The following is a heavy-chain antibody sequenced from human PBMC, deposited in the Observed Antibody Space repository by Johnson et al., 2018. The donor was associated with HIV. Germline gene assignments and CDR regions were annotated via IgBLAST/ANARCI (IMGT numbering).Heavy chain of an antibody. V-gene: IGHV3-74*01. CDR3: VREGPSERAGFDI. J-gene: IGHJ3*02. CDR2: INSDGTGT. CDR1: GFTFSNYW. Sequence: EVQLVESGGGVVQPGMSLRLSCVTSGFTFSNYWMHWVRQGPGKGLVWVSRINSDGTGTSYADSVKGRFTVSRDNAKNTLYLQMNSLRDEDTAVYYCVREGPSERAGFDIWGQGTMVTVSS.